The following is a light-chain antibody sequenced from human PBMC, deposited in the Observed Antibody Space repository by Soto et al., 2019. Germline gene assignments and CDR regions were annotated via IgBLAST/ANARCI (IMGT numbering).Light chain of an antibody. V-gene: IGLV1-44*01. CDR1: SSNIGTNA. J-gene: IGLJ1*01. Sequence: QSVLNQPPSGYGTPGQRVTISCSGGSSNIGTNAVNWYQQLPGTAPKLLIYSNNQRPSGVPDRFSGSTSGTSASLAISGLPSEDEADYYCAAWDDSLNGYVFGTGTKVTV. CDR3: AAWDDSLNGYV. CDR2: SNN.